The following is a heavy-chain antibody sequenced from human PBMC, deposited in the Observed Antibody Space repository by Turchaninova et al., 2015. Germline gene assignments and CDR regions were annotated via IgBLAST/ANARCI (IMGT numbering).Heavy chain of an antibody. V-gene: IGHV4-38-2*02. CDR1: GYSTSSGYH. Sequence: QVQLQESGPGLVPLSETLPLTGPVAGYSTSSGYHWGGIRQPPGKGLEWIGSIYHSGSTYYNPSLKSRLTISVDTSKNQFSLKLSSVTAADTAVYYCARASSYHYYDSSGYPFDPWGQGTLVTVSS. J-gene: IGHJ5*02. CDR3: ARASSYHYYDSSGYPFDP. CDR2: IYHSGST. D-gene: IGHD3-22*01.